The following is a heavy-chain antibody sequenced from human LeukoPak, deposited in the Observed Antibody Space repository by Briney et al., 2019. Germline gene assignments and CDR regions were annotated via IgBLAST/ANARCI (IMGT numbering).Heavy chain of an antibody. Sequence: PGGSLRLSCAASGFTFSTYAMSWVRQAPGKGLELVSSITSSGYDTYYRDSVKGRFTISRDNSENTLYLQMNSLRPEYTAMYYCAKDSRETLAGTEDYWGRGTLVTVSS. D-gene: IGHD6-19*01. CDR3: AKDSRETLAGTEDY. CDR1: GFTFSTYA. J-gene: IGHJ4*02. V-gene: IGHV3-23*01. CDR2: ITSSGYDT.